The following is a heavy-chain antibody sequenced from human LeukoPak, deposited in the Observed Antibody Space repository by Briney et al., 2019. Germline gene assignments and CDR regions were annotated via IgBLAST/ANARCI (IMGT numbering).Heavy chain of an antibody. CDR3: ARVEEGYYFYYMDV. V-gene: IGHV4-61*02. CDR1: GGSICSRNYL. CDR2: IYTSAST. Sequence: SETLSLTCTVSGGSICSRNYLWSWIRQPAGKVLERIGRIYTSASTHYNPSLKIRVIISVDTSKNLFSLKLSSVTAADTAVHYCARVEEGYYFYYMDVWGKGTTVTISS. J-gene: IGHJ6*03.